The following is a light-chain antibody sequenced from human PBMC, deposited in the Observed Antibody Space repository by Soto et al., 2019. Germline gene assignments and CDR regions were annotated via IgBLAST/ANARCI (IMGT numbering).Light chain of an antibody. CDR3: QQYYSYPPF. Sequence: DIQMTQSPSSLSASVGDRFTITCQASQNINNYLNWYQQKPGRAPKLLIYAASTLQSGVPSRFSGSGSGTDFTLTISCLQSEDFATYYCQQYYSYPPFFGPGTKVDIK. CDR1: QNINNY. CDR2: AAS. V-gene: IGKV1-16*01. J-gene: IGKJ3*01.